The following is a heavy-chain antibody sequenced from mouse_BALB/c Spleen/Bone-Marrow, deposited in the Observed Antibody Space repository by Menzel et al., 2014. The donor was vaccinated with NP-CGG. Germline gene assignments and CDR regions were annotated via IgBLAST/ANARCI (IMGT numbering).Heavy chain of an antibody. CDR1: GYTFTTYW. V-gene: IGHV1-69*02. CDR3: ARGGDNFARFAY. CDR2: VDPSDGYT. J-gene: IGHJ3*01. Sequence: QVQLQQSGAELVTPGASVKLSCKASGYTFTTYWMHWVKQRPGHGLEWIGQVDPSDGYTNYSQMFKGKATLTVDKSSSTAYMQLSSLSSEDSAVYYCARGGDNFARFAYWGQETLVTVSA. D-gene: IGHD1-3*01.